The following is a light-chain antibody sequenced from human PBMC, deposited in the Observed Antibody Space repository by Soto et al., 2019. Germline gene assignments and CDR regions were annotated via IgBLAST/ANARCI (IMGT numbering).Light chain of an antibody. Sequence: QSALTQPRSVSGSPGQSVTISCTRTSSDVGNYNFVSWYQHHPGKAPKLMIYDVDKRPSGVPDRFSGSKSGNTASLTISGLQAEDEADYYCCSYAGSYPFVFGTGTKVTVL. V-gene: IGLV2-11*01. CDR1: SSDVGNYNF. CDR3: CSYAGSYPFV. J-gene: IGLJ1*01. CDR2: DVD.